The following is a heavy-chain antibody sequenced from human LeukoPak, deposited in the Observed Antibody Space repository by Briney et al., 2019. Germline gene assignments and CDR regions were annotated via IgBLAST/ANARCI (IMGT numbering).Heavy chain of an antibody. CDR2: ISGHTGNT. D-gene: IGHD1-1*01. V-gene: IGHV1-18*01. CDR3: ARDLSSGGWTLEFVY. CDR1: GYTFSTYG. Sequence: GASVKVSCKTSGYTFSTYGVTWVRQAPGQGFQWMGWISGHTGNTKYAENFQGRISLTTDTSATTAYMELRSLTSDDTAVYYCARDLSSGGWTLEFVYWGQGSLVTVAS. J-gene: IGHJ4*02.